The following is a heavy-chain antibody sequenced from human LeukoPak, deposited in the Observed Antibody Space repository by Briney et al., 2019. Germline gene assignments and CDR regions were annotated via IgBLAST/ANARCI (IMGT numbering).Heavy chain of an antibody. CDR1: GFTFDDYA. J-gene: IGHJ4*02. CDR2: ISWNSGSI. Sequence: SLRLSCAASGFTFDDYAMHWVRQAPGKGLEWVSGISWNSGSIGYADSVKGRFTISGDNAKNSLYLQMNSLRAEDTALYYCAKDRQQLVLFPLDYWGQGTLVTVSS. D-gene: IGHD6-13*01. V-gene: IGHV3-9*01. CDR3: AKDRQQLVLFPLDY.